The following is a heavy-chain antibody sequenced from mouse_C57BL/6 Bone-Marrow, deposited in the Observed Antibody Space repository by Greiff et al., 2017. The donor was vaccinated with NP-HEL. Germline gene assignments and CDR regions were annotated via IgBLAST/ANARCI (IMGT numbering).Heavy chain of an antibody. Sequence: EVQLQQSGPELVKPGASVKISCKASGYSFTDYNMNWVKQSNGKSLEWIGVINPNYGTTSYNQKFQGKATLTVDQSSSTAYMQLNSLTSEDSAVYYCAVLLRYPYYAMDYWGQGTSVTVSS. CDR1: GYSFTDYN. V-gene: IGHV1-39*01. CDR3: AVLLRYPYYAMDY. D-gene: IGHD1-1*01. J-gene: IGHJ4*01. CDR2: INPNYGTT.